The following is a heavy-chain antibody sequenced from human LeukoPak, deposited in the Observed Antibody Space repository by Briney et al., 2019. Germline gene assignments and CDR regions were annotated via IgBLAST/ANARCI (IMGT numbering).Heavy chain of an antibody. D-gene: IGHD3-3*01. CDR3: AKDPLYYDFWSSYFDY. J-gene: IGHJ4*02. Sequence: GGSLRLSCAASGFTFSRYGMHWVRQAPGKGLEWVAFIRYDGSNKYYADSVKGRFTISRDNSKNTLYLQMNSLRAEDTAVYYCAKDPLYYDFWSSYFDYWGQGTLVTVSS. CDR2: IRYDGSNK. V-gene: IGHV3-30*02. CDR1: GFTFSRYG.